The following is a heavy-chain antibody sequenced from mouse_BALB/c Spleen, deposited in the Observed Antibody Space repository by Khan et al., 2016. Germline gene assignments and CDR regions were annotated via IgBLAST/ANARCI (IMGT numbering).Heavy chain of an antibody. J-gene: IGHJ2*01. Sequence: VQLQQSGPELEKPGASVKISCKASGYSFTGYNMNWVKQSNGKSLEWIGNIDPYYGGTSYNQNFKDKATLTVDKSSSTAYMQHKSLTSEDSAVYFCAERLGQAGFDYWGQGTTLTVSS. CDR3: AERLGQAGFDY. D-gene: IGHD4-1*01. V-gene: IGHV1-39*01. CDR2: IDPYYGGT. CDR1: GYSFTGYN.